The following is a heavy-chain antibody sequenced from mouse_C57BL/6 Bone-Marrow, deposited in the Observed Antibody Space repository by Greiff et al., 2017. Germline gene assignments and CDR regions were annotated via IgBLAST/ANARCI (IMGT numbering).Heavy chain of an antibody. J-gene: IGHJ2*01. D-gene: IGHD1-1*01. V-gene: IGHV14-4*01. CDR2: IDPENGDT. CDR3: TTGSYFDY. Sequence: VQLQQSGAELVRPGASVKLSCTASGFNIKDDYMHWVKQRPEQGLEWIGWIDPENGDTEYASKFQGKATITADTSSNTAYLQLSSLTSEDIAVYYCTTGSYFDYWGQGTTLTVSS. CDR1: GFNIKDDY.